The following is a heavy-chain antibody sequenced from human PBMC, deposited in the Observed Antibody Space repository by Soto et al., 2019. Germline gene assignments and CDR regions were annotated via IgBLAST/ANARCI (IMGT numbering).Heavy chain of an antibody. V-gene: IGHV1-69*13. J-gene: IGHJ5*02. CDR1: GGTFSSYA. CDR2: VIPIFGTA. Sequence: GASVKVSCKASGGTFSSYAISWVRQAPGQGLEWMGGVIPIFGTANYAQKFQGRVTITADESTSTAYMELSSLRSEDTAVYYCARERSPSMGATVQPWFDPWGQGTLVTVSS. CDR3: ARERSPSMGATVQPWFDP. D-gene: IGHD1-26*01.